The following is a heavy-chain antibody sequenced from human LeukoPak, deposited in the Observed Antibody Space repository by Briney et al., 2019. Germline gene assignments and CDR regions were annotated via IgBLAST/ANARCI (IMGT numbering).Heavy chain of an antibody. D-gene: IGHD6-6*01. CDR3: ARPLSSSDAFDI. Sequence: GGSLRLSCTVSGFTVSSNSMSWVRQAPGKGLEWVSFIYSDNTHYSDSVKGRFTISRDNAKNSLYLQMNSLRAEDTAVYYCARPLSSSDAFDIWGQGTMVTVSS. V-gene: IGHV3-53*01. CDR1: GFTVSSNS. J-gene: IGHJ3*02. CDR2: IYSDNT.